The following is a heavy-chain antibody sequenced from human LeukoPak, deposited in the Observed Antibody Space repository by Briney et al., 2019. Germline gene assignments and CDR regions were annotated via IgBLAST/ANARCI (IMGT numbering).Heavy chain of an antibody. V-gene: IGHV3-23*01. CDR3: AKAERFTTRLVSVGY. Sequence: GGSLRLSCAASGFTFSSYATSWVRQAPGKGLEWVSAISGSGGSTYYADSVKGRFTISRDNSKDTLYLQMNSLRAEDTAVYYCAKAERFTTRLVSVGYWGQGTLVTVSS. CDR1: GFTFSSYA. CDR2: ISGSGGST. D-gene: IGHD1-26*01. J-gene: IGHJ4*02.